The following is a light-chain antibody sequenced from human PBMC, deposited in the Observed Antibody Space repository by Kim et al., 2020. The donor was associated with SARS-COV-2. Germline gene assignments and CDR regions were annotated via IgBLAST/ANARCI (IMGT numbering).Light chain of an antibody. CDR3: QQRSNWRGT. Sequence: LSPGPSATLSCMARQSVSSYFAWYHQHPGQAPRLLIYAASTRATGTPARFSGSASGTDFTLTISSLEPEDFAVYYCQQRSNWRGTFGGGTKVDIK. CDR2: AAS. CDR1: QSVSSY. J-gene: IGKJ4*01. V-gene: IGKV3-11*01.